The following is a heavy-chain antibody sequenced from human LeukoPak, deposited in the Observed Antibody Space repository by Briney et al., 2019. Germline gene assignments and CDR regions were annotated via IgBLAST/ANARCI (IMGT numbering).Heavy chain of an antibody. Sequence: GGSLRLSCAASGSSFSHYALHWVRQAPGKGLEWLAFISYDGNVKYYADSVKGRFTVSRDDSKITLYLQMNSLRTEDTALYYCAGDFSTKYSQDYWGQGTLVTVSS. CDR3: AGDFSTKYSQDY. J-gene: IGHJ4*02. CDR1: GSSFSHYA. V-gene: IGHV3-30-3*01. CDR2: ISYDGNVK. D-gene: IGHD1-26*01.